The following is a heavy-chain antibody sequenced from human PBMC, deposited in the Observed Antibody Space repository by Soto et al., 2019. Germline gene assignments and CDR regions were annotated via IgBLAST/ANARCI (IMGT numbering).Heavy chain of an antibody. CDR1: GYTFTGYY. D-gene: IGHD2-21*01. V-gene: IGHV1-2*04. CDR3: RVFGLFGFTSAFDI. CDR2: INPNSGGT. Sequence: QVQLVQSGAEVKKPGASVKVSCKASGYTFTGYYMHWVRQAPGQGLEWMGWINPNSGGTKYAQKCQGWVTMTRYTSISTAYMELSRLRSDDTAVYYCRVFGLFGFTSAFDIWGQGTMVTVSS. J-gene: IGHJ3*02.